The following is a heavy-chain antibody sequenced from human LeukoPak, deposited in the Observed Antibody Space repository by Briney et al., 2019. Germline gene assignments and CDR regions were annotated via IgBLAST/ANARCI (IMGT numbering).Heavy chain of an antibody. D-gene: IGHD2-15*01. CDR2: ISSGGSYI. CDR1: GFTFSRHS. CDR3: AKCSGGSCYQSDDF. V-gene: IGHV3-21*01. Sequence: GGSLRLSCAASGFTFSRHSMNWVRQAPGKGLEWVSSISSGGSYIYYGDSVKGRFTISRDNAKNSLYLQMDSLRAEDTAVYYCAKCSGGSCYQSDDFWGQGTLVTVSS. J-gene: IGHJ4*02.